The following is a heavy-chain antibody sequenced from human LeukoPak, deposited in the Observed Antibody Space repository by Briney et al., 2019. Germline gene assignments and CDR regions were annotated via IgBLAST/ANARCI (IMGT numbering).Heavy chain of an antibody. J-gene: IGHJ5*02. CDR3: ARVKGGYDSIPP. CDR2: INHSGST. Sequence: SEALSLTRAVHGGSFSGYYWSWIRPPPGKGLEWVGEINHSGSTNYNPSLKSRVTISVDTSKNQFSLKLSSVTAADTAVYYCARVKGGYDSIPPWGQGTLVTVSS. D-gene: IGHD3-22*01. V-gene: IGHV4-34*01. CDR1: GGSFSGYY.